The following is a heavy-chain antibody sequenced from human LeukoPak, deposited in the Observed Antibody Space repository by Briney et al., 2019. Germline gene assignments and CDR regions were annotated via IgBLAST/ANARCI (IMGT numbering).Heavy chain of an antibody. D-gene: IGHD1-26*01. Sequence: ASVNVSCKASGGTLSSNAISWVRQAAGQGLEWMGGIIPIFGTANYAQKFQGRVTITTDESTSTAYMELSSLRSEDTAVYYCARIQRGSWDFDYWGQGTLVTVSS. V-gene: IGHV1-69*05. CDR1: GGTLSSNA. CDR3: ARIQRGSWDFDY. J-gene: IGHJ4*02. CDR2: IIPIFGTA.